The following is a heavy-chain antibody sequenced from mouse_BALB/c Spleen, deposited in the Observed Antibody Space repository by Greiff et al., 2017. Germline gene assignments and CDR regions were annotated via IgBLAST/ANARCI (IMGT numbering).Heavy chain of an antibody. CDR3: ARDRAYDYYAMDY. J-gene: IGHJ4*01. Sequence: VQVVESGPGLVAPSQSLTITCTASGFSLTSYGVHWVRQPPGKGLEWLGVIWAGGSTNYNSALMSRLSISKDNSKSQVFLKMNSLQTDDTAMYYCARDRAYDYYAMDYWGQGTSVTVSS. CDR2: IWAGGST. D-gene: IGHD6-5*01. V-gene: IGHV2-9*02. CDR1: GFSLTSYG.